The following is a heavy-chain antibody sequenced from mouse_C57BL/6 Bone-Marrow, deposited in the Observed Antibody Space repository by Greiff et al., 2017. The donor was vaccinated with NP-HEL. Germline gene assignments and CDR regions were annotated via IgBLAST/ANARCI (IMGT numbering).Heavy chain of an antibody. CDR2: IDPNRGGT. Sequence: VQLQQPGAELVKPGASVKLSCKASGYTFTSYWMHWVKQRPGRGLEWIGRIDPNRGGTKYNEKFKSKATLTVDKPSSTAYMQLSSLTSEDSAVYYCATTYPYAMDYWGQGTSVTVSS. CDR1: GYTFTSYW. CDR3: ATTYPYAMDY. J-gene: IGHJ4*01. V-gene: IGHV1-72*01. D-gene: IGHD5-1*01.